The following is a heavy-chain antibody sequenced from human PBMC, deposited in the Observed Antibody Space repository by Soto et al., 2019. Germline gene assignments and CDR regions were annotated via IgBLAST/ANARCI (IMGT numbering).Heavy chain of an antibody. CDR3: ARGPAQYSSWYYFDY. J-gene: IGHJ4*02. CDR2: ISSSSYI. CDR1: GFTFSSYS. Sequence: GGSLRLSCAASGFTFSSYSMNWVRQAPGKGLEWVSSISSSSYIYYADSVKGRFTISRDNAKNSLYLQMNSLRAEDTAVYYCARGPAQYSSWYYFDYWGQGTLVTVSS. V-gene: IGHV3-21*01. D-gene: IGHD6-6*01.